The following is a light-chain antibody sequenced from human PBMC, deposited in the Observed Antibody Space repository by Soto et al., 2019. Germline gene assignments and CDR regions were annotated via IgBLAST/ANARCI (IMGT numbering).Light chain of an antibody. J-gene: IGKJ3*01. CDR1: PNIRNY. CDR3: QQFNNYPRT. Sequence: DLQMTQSQSYLSASLGDSVTIICGASPNIRNYLNWYQQKPGKAPKVLIYGATRLQSGVPSRFSGSAVGTDFTLTISSLQPEDFATDDGQQFNNYPRTFGPGTKVDIK. V-gene: IGKV1-39*01. CDR2: GAT.